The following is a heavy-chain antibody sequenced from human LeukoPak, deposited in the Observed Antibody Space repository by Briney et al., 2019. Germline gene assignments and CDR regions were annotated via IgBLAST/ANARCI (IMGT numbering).Heavy chain of an antibody. CDR2: ISWNSGSI. CDR3: ARGDSVWFGEFSN. Sequence: GGSLRLSCAASGFTFDDYAMHWVRQAPGKGLEWVSGISWNSGSIGYADSVKGRFTISRENAKNSLYLQMNSLRAEDTAVYYCARGDSVWFGEFSNWGQGTLVTVSS. V-gene: IGHV3-9*01. D-gene: IGHD3-10*01. J-gene: IGHJ4*02. CDR1: GFTFDDYA.